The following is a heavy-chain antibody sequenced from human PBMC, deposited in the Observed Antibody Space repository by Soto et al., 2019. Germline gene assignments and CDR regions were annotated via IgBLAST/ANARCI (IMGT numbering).Heavy chain of an antibody. CDR1: GFTFSSYT. J-gene: IGHJ4*02. Sequence: GGSLRLSCSVFGFTFSSYTMHWVRQAPGKGLQYVSSISSNGGSTYYADSVKGRFTISRDNSKNTLYLQMSSLRVEDTAVYYCVKDRYVDYWGQGTLVTVSS. CDR3: VKDRYVDY. V-gene: IGHV3-64D*06. CDR2: ISSNGGST.